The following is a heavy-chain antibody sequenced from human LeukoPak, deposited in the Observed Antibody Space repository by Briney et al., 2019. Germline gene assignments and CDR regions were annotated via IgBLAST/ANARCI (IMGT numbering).Heavy chain of an antibody. Sequence: GGSLRLSCAASGFTYNTYAMSWVRQAPGKGLEWVSSISGGGETTNYADSVKGRFTISRDNFKNTLSLQMSSLRAEDTAIYYCAKATIEQWLVKVDSFNSWGQGTLVTVSS. V-gene: IGHV3-23*01. J-gene: IGHJ4*02. CDR1: GFTYNTYA. CDR3: AKATIEQWLVKVDSFNS. D-gene: IGHD6-19*01. CDR2: ISGGGETT.